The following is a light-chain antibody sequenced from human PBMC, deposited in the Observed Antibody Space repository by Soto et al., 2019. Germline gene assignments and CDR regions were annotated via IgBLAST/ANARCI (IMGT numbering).Light chain of an antibody. V-gene: IGKV2-28*01. Sequence: EIVMTQSPLSLPVTPGESASITCRASQSLLHSNGYNYLDWYLQKPGQSPQLLMYLGSNRASGVTDRVSGSGSGTDFTLKISRVEAEDVGVYYCMQALQTPYTFGQGTKLEIK. CDR1: QSLLHSNGYNY. CDR2: LGS. J-gene: IGKJ2*01. CDR3: MQALQTPYT.